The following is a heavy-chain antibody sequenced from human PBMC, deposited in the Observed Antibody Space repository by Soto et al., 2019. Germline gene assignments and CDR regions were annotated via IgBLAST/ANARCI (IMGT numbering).Heavy chain of an antibody. CDR2: IKRDGSGG. J-gene: IGHJ3*02. D-gene: IGHD2-2*01. V-gene: IGHV3-7*05. CDR1: GFSFSSYW. Sequence: EEQLVESGGGLVQPGGSLRLSCAASGFSFSSYWMTWVRQAPGKGLEWVANIKRDGSGGSYLDSVRGRFTVSRDNVRNSLYLQMDSLRAEDTALYYCARDVSPGGSSTLYLDAFDIWGQGAMVTVSS. CDR3: ARDVSPGGSSTLYLDAFDI.